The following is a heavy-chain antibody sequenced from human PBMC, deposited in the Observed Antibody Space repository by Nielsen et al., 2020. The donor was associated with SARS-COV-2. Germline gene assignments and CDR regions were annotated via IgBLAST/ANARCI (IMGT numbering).Heavy chain of an antibody. CDR2: IYYTGTT. CDR1: GGSISSSSYY. D-gene: IGHD6-13*01. Sequence: SETLSLTCTVSGGSISSSSYYRGWIRQPPGKGLEWIGNIYYTGTTYYKPSLKSRVTISVDTSKNQFSLKLSSVTATDTAVYYCARLEYRSSWFDYWGQGTLVTASS. CDR3: ARLEYRSSWFDY. V-gene: IGHV4-39*01. J-gene: IGHJ4*02.